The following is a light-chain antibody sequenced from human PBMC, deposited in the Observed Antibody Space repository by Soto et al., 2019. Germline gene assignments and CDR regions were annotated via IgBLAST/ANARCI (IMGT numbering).Light chain of an antibody. CDR3: QQYKTYWT. J-gene: IGKJ1*01. V-gene: IGKV1-9*01. CDR1: QGIDNY. Sequence: IQLTQSPSSLSASVGDRVTITCRASQGIDNYLAWYQQKPGTAPKLLIYAASTLQSGVPSRFSGRGSGTDFTLTISSLQPEDFATYYCQQYKTYWTFGLGTKVDIK. CDR2: AAS.